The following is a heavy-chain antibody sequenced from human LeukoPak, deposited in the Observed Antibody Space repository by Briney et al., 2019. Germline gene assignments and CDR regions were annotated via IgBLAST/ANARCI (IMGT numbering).Heavy chain of an antibody. D-gene: IGHD3-3*01. V-gene: IGHV3-66*01. CDR2: ISSAGTT. CDR3: AKESSGYYFDY. CDR1: GFTVSSSY. J-gene: IGHJ4*02. Sequence: GGSLRLSCAASGFTVSSSYMSWVRQAPGKGLEWVSIISSAGTTYYADSVKGRFTISRDNSKNTVYLQVNSLRDEDTAVYYCAKESSGYYFDYWGQGTLVTVSS.